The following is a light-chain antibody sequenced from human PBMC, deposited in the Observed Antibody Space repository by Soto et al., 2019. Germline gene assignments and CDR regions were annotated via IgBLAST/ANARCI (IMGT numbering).Light chain of an antibody. V-gene: IGLV1-47*01. Sequence: QSVLTQPPSASGTPGQRVTISCSGSSSNIGSNYVYWYQQLPGTAPKLLIYRDDQRPSGVPDRFSGSKSGTSASLAISGLRSEDEADYYCATWHDRHVVFGGGTKLTVL. J-gene: IGLJ2*01. CDR3: ATWHDRHVV. CDR2: RDD. CDR1: SSNIGSNY.